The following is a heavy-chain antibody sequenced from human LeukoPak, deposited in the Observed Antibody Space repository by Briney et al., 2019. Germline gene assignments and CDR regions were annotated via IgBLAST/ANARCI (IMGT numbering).Heavy chain of an antibody. D-gene: IGHD3-10*01. CDR2: INPNSGGT. V-gene: IGHV1-2*06. CDR1: GYTFTGYY. CDR3: VRDGEGVAISVNYWFAP. Sequence: ASVKVSCKASGYTFTGYYMHWVRQAPGQGLEWMGRINPNSGGTNYAQKFQGRVTMTRDTSIGTAYMELRSLTSEDTAVYYCVRDGEGVAISVNYWFAPWGQGTLVTVSS. J-gene: IGHJ5*02.